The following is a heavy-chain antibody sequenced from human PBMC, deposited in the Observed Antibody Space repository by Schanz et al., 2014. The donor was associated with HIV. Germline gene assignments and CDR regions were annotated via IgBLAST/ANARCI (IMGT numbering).Heavy chain of an antibody. CDR3: ARGLVT. CDR1: GFTFSSYD. J-gene: IGHJ4*02. Sequence: QEQLVESGGGVVQPGRSLRLSCEASGFTFSSYDIHWVRQTPGKGLEWVAFIRSDGTKKYYADSVKGRFTISRDTSKNTLHLQMNSLRVEDTAVYFCARGLVTWGQGTLVTVSS. V-gene: IGHV3-33*01. CDR2: IRSDGTKK. D-gene: IGHD2-21*02.